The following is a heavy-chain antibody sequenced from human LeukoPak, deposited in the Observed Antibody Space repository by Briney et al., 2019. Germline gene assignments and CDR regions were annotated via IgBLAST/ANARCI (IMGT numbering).Heavy chain of an antibody. CDR1: GYTFTGYY. D-gene: IGHD6-13*01. Sequence: GASVKVSCKASGYTFTGYYMHWVRQAPGQGLEWMGWINPNSGGTNYAQKFQGRVTMTRDTSISTVYMELSSLRSEDTAVYYCARVLAAAAPWFDPWGQGTLVTVSS. CDR2: INPNSGGT. J-gene: IGHJ5*02. V-gene: IGHV1-2*02. CDR3: ARVLAAAAPWFDP.